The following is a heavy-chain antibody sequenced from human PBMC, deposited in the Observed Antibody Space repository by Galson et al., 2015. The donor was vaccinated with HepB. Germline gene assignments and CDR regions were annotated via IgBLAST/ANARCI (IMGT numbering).Heavy chain of an antibody. D-gene: IGHD2-15*01. CDR1: GFTFSSYG. CDR2: ISYDGSNK. V-gene: IGHV3-30*18. J-gene: IGHJ4*02. CDR3: AKDHSSSFYCSGGSCYSSGYFDY. Sequence: SLRLSCAASGFTFSSYGMHWVRQAPGKGLEWVAVISYDGSNKYYADSVKGRFTISRDNSKNTLYLQMNSLRAEDTAVYYCAKDHSSSFYCSGGSCYSSGYFDYWGQGTLVTVSS.